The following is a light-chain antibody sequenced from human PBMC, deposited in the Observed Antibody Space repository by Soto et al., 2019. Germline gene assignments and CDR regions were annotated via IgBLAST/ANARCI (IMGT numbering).Light chain of an antibody. J-gene: IGKJ1*01. CDR3: QLYGSSPTWA. Sequence: EIVLTQSPGTLSLSPGERATLSCRASQSVNSAYVAWYQQNPGQAPRVLIYGASTRATGIPHRFSGSGSGTDFSLTISRLEPKDSAMYYCQLYGSSPTWAFGQGTKVEIK. V-gene: IGKV3-20*01. CDR1: QSVNSAY. CDR2: GAS.